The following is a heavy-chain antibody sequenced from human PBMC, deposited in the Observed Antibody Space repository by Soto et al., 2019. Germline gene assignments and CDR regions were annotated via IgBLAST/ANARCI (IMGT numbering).Heavy chain of an antibody. CDR3: AKGRSNDYGDYASYDY. V-gene: IGHV3-23*01. Sequence: EVQLLESGGGLVQPGGSLRLSCAASGFTFSSYAMSWVRQAPGKGLEWVSAISGSGGSTYYADSVKGRFTISRDNSKNTLYLQMNSLRAEDTAVYYCAKGRSNDYGDYASYDYWGQGTLVTVSS. CDR2: ISGSGGST. CDR1: GFTFSSYA. D-gene: IGHD4-17*01. J-gene: IGHJ4*02.